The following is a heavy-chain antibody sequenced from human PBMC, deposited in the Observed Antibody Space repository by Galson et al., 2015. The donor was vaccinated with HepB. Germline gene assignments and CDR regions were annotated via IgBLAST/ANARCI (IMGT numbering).Heavy chain of an antibody. CDR1: GFTFSDYY. CDR3: ARDTIFGVNYYMDV. D-gene: IGHD3-3*01. J-gene: IGHJ6*03. Sequence: SLRLSCAASGFTFSDYYMGWIRQAPGKGLEWVSYISSSGSTIYYADSVKGRFTISRDNAKNSLYLQMNSLGAEDTAVYYCARDTIFGVNYYMDVWGKGTTVTVSS. CDR2: ISSSGSTI. V-gene: IGHV3-11*01.